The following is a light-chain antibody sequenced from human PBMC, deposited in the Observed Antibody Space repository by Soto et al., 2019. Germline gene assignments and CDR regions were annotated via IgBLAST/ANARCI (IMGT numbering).Light chain of an antibody. V-gene: IGLV2-14*03. CDR3: SSYTSSSTVV. J-gene: IGLJ2*01. CDR2: DVS. CDR1: SSDVGGYNY. Sequence: QSALTQPASVSGSPGQSITISCTGTSSDVGGYNYVSWYQHHPGKAPKLMIYDVSNRPSGVSNRFSGSKSGNTASLTISGLQAEDEADYYCSSYTSSSTVVFGGGTKQTVL.